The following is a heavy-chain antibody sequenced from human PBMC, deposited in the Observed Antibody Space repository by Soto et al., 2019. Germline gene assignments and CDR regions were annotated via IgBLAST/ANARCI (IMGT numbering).Heavy chain of an antibody. V-gene: IGHV4-59*01. CDR2: IYYSGST. CDR1: GGSTSSYD. D-gene: IGHD3-10*01. J-gene: IGHJ3*02. Sequence: SETLSLTCTVSGGSTSSYDWSWIRQPPGKGLEWIGSIYYSGSTNYNPSLKSRVTISVDTSKNQFSLKLSSVTAADTAVYYCARVWGGAFDIWGQGTMVTVSS. CDR3: ARVWGGAFDI.